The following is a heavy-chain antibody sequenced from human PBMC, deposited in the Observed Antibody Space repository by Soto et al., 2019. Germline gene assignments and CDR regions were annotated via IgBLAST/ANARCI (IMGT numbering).Heavy chain of an antibody. Sequence: QVQLVESGGGVVQPGGSLTLSCGASGFTFRNHALHWVRQAPGTGLEWVAVTSFDGSTKFYADSVKGRFTISRDNSNNTLFLHMNSLLGEDTALYYCARDIEARVLIFGVVVVGKFDNWGLGTLVAVSS. CDR1: GFTFRNHA. CDR3: ARDIEARVLIFGVVVVGKFDN. D-gene: IGHD3-3*02. J-gene: IGHJ4*02. CDR2: TSFDGSTK. V-gene: IGHV3-30*04.